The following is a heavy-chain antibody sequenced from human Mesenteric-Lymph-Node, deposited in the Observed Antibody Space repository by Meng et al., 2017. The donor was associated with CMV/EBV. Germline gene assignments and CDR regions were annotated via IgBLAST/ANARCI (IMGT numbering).Heavy chain of an antibody. CDR3: ASQSIAYYYYYGMDG. V-gene: IGHV3-74*01. J-gene: IGHJ6*02. CDR1: GFTFSSYC. CDR2: INRDGSST. Sequence: GESLKISCVASGFTFSSYCMHWVRQAPGKGLVWVSRINRDGSSTSYADSVKGRFTISRDNAKNTLYLQMNRLRAEGTAVYYCASQSIAYYYYYGMDGWGQGTTVTVSS.